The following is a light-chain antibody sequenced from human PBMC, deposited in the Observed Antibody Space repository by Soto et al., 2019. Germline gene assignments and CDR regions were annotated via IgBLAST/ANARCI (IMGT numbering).Light chain of an antibody. V-gene: IGKV3-20*01. Sequence: EIVLTQSPGTLSLSPGERATLSCRAGQSASSRYLAWYQQKPGQAPRLLIYGASSRATGIPDRFSGSGSGTDFTLTISRLEPEDFAVYYCQQYGSSQWTFGQGTKVEIK. CDR1: QSASSRY. CDR3: QQYGSSQWT. J-gene: IGKJ1*01. CDR2: GAS.